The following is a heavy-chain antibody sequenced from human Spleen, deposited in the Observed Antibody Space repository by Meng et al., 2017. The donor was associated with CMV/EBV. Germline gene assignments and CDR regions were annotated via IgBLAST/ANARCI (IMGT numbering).Heavy chain of an antibody. Sequence: GGSLRLSCAASGFTFRNNWMHWVRQAPGKGLVWVSRINSDGSSTSYADSVKGRFTISRDNAKNTLYLQMNSLRDEDTAVYYCARVKYQLPDAFDVWGQETLVTVSS. CDR3: ARVKYQLPDAFDV. V-gene: IGHV3-74*01. CDR2: INSDGSST. D-gene: IGHD2-2*01. J-gene: IGHJ3*01. CDR1: GFTFRNNW.